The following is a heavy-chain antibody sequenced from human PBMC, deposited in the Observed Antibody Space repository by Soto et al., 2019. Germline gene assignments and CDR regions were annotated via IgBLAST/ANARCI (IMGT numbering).Heavy chain of an antibody. CDR1: GYTFTSYD. CDR3: ARNLYNTGSFDH. CDR2: MTPNSGDT. J-gene: IGHJ4*02. D-gene: IGHD1-20*01. V-gene: IGHV1-8*02. Sequence: GASVKVSCKASGYTFTSYDMNWVRQAPGQGLEWVGWMTPNSGDTGYAQTFQGRVTLTRDTSRSTAYMELSSLTSEDTAVYYCARNLYNTGSFDHWGQGTLVTSPQ.